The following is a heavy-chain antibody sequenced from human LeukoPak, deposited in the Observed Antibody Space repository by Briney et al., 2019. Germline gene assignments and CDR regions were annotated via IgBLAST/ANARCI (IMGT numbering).Heavy chain of an antibody. Sequence: SVKVSCKASGGTFSSYAISWVRQAPGQGLEWMGGIIPIFGTANYAQKFQGRVTITADKSTSTAYMELRSLRSDDTAVYYCAREVVELELPFFSDYYYMDVWGKGTTVTVSS. D-gene: IGHD1-7*01. CDR2: IIPIFGTA. CDR3: AREVVELELPFFSDYYYMDV. J-gene: IGHJ6*03. CDR1: GGTFSSYA. V-gene: IGHV1-69*06.